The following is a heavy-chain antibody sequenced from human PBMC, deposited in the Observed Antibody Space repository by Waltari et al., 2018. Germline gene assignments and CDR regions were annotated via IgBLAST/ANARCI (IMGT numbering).Heavy chain of an antibody. CDR3: ARAYSSSPFFDY. CDR2: IYYSGST. J-gene: IGHJ4*02. Sequence: QVQLQESGPGLVKPSQTLSLTCTVSGGSIRSGCYYWSWIRQHPGKGLEWIGYIYYSGSTYYNPSLKSRVTISVDTSKNQFSLKLSSVTAADTAVYYCARAYSSSPFFDYWGQGTLVTVSS. D-gene: IGHD6-6*01. V-gene: IGHV4-31*03. CDR1: GGSIRSGCYY.